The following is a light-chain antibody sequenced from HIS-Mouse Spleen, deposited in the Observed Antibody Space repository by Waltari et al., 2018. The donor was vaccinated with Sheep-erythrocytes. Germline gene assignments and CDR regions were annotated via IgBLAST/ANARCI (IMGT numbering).Light chain of an antibody. J-gene: IGKJ5*01. CDR1: QSVSSN. Sequence: EIVMTQSPATLSVSPGERATLSCRASQSVSSNLAWYQQKPGQAPMLLIYGASTKATGIPANFSSSGSGTKFTLTISSMQSEDFAVYYCQQYNNWPITFGQGTRLEIK. CDR2: GAS. CDR3: QQYNNWPIT. V-gene: IGKV3-15*01.